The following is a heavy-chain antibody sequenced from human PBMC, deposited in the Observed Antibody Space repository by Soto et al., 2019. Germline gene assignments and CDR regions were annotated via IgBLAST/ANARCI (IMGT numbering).Heavy chain of an antibody. CDR1: GYSFTSYW. V-gene: IGHV5-10-1*01. CDR3: ARHPPSYSRDRVYYYYYGMDV. D-gene: IGHD6-13*01. CDR2: IDPSDAYT. Sequence: LKISCKGSGYSFTSYWISWVRQMRWKCLKWKGRIDPSDAYTNYSPSFQGHGTISAAKSISTAYLQWSSLKASDTAMYYCARHPPSYSRDRVYYYYYGMDVWGQGTPVTVSS. J-gene: IGHJ6*02.